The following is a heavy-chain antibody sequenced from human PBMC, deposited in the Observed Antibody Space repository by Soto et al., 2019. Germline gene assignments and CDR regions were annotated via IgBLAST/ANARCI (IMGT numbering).Heavy chain of an antibody. D-gene: IGHD6-13*01. CDR1: GYTFTSYG. CDR3: ARGRPGPPLYSSSWYYFDY. Sequence: GASVKVSCKASGYTFTSYGISWVRQAPGQGLEWMGWISAYNGNTNYAQKLQGRVTMTTDTSTSTAYMELRSLRSDDTAVYYCARGRPGPPLYSSSWYYFDYWGQGTLVTVSS. J-gene: IGHJ4*02. CDR2: ISAYNGNT. V-gene: IGHV1-18*01.